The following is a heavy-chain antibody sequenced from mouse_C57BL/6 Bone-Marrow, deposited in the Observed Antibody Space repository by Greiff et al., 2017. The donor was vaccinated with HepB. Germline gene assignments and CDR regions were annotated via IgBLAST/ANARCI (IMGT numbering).Heavy chain of an antibody. V-gene: IGHV1-64*01. CDR1: GYTFTSYW. J-gene: IGHJ4*01. CDR3: ARGITTVVAYYYAMDY. D-gene: IGHD1-1*01. CDR2: IHPNSGST. Sequence: VKLQQPGAELVKPGASVKLSCKASGYTFTSYWMHWVKQRPGQGLEWIGMIHPNSGSTNYNEKFKSKATLTVDKSSSTAYMQLSSLTSEDSAVYYCARGITTVVAYYYAMDYWGQGTSVTVSS.